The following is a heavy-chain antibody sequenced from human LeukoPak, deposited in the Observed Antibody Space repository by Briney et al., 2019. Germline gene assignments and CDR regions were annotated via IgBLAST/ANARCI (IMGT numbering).Heavy chain of an antibody. V-gene: IGHV1-69*13. D-gene: IGHD3-22*01. CDR1: GGTFSSYA. J-gene: IGHJ3*02. Sequence: GASVKVSCKASGGTFSSYAISWVRQAPGQGLEWMGGIIPIFGTANYAQKFQGRVTITADESTSTAYMELRSLRSDDTAVYYCARDSYYDRKTTDDAFDIWGQGTMVTVSS. CDR3: ARDSYYDRKTTDDAFDI. CDR2: IIPIFGTA.